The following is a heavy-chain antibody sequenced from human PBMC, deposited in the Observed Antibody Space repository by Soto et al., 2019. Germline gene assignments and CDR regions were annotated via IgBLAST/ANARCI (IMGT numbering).Heavy chain of an antibody. D-gene: IGHD3-22*01. CDR1: GFTFSAAW. J-gene: IGHJ4*02. CDR2: IRFDASQK. Sequence: GGSLRLSCAASGFTFSAAWMTWVRQAPGKGLGWVASIRFDASQKYYVDSVEGRFTISRDNAKNSVFLDMTSLRDDDTAVYYCAATMKKAYWGQGTLVTVSS. CDR3: AATMKKAY. V-gene: IGHV3-7*05.